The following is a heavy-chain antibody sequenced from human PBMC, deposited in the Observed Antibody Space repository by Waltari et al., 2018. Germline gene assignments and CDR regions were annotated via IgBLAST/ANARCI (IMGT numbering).Heavy chain of an antibody. CDR2: MNPNSGNT. J-gene: IGHJ4*02. D-gene: IGHD3-9*01. V-gene: IGHV1-8*01. CDR3: ARGGLGPRILTGYYPLGY. Sequence: QVQLVQSGAEVRKPGASVKVSCTASGSTFPSYDTNWVLKATGTGLEWMGWMNPNSGNTGYARKFQGRVTMTRNTSISTAYMELSSLRSEDTAVYYCARGGLGPRILTGYYPLGYWGQGTRVTVSS. CDR1: GSTFPSYD.